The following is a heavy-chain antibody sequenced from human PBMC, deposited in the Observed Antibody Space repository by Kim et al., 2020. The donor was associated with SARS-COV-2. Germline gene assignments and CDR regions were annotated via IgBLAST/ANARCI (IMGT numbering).Heavy chain of an antibody. CDR1: GFGFSVYG. J-gene: IGHJ4*02. CDR2: IDSSGGPI. D-gene: IGHD3-10*01. CDR3: AGRVFDY. V-gene: IGHV3-48*02. Sequence: GGSLRLSCTASGFGFSVYGMVWVRQAPGKGLEWVAHIDSSGGPIFYADSVKGRFTMSRDNAKNSLYLQMNSLRDEDTAVYYCAGRVFDYWGQGTLVTVSS.